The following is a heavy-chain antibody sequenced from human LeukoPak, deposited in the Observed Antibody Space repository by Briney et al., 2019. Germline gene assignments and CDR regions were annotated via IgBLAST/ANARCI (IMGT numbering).Heavy chain of an antibody. CDR3: AREMGDYYYYYMDV. D-gene: IGHD3-16*01. Sequence: PGGSLRLSCAASGFTFSSYSMNWVRQAPGKGLEWVSSISSSSSYIYYADSVKGRFTISRDNAKNSLYLQMNSLRAEDTAVYYCAREMGDYYYYYMDVWGKGTTVTVSS. CDR2: ISSSSSYI. V-gene: IGHV3-21*01. CDR1: GFTFSSYS. J-gene: IGHJ6*03.